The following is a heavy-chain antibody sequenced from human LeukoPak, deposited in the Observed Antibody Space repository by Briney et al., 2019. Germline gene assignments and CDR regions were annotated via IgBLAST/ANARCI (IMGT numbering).Heavy chain of an antibody. V-gene: IGHV4-59*01. Sequence: GSLRLSCAASGFTFSSYSMNWVRQAPGKGLEWIGYINSIGNTNYKPSLRSQVAISVDTSREQISLRLNSVTAADTAMYYCARTTENSCGWSDWWGQGILVTVSS. J-gene: IGHJ5*01. CDR2: INSIGNT. CDR3: ARTTENSCGWSDW. CDR1: GFTFSSYS. D-gene: IGHD5-18*01.